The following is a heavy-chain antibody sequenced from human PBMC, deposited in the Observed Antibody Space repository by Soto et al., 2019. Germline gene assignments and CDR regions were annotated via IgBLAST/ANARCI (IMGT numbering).Heavy chain of an antibody. CDR2: INHSGST. D-gene: IGHD3-3*01. V-gene: IGHV4-34*01. CDR3: ARGHYDFWSGYYIYYYYYGMDV. CDR1: GGSFSGYY. Sequence: SETLSLTCAVYGGSFSGYYWSWIRQPPGKGLEWIGEINHSGSTNYNPSLKSRVTISVDTSKNQFSLKLSSVTAADTAVYYCARGHYDFWSGYYIYYYYYGMDVCGQGTTVTVS. J-gene: IGHJ6*02.